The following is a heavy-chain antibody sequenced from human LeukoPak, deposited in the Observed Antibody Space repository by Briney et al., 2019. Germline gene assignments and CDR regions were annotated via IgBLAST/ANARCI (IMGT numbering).Heavy chain of an antibody. CDR3: ARVEASGYDYGAFDY. CDR2: IYSGGRT. CDR1: RFSVSSNY. D-gene: IGHD5-12*01. J-gene: IGHJ4*02. V-gene: IGHV3-66*01. Sequence: PGGSLRLSCSASRFSVSSNYMSWVRQAPGKGLEWVSIIYSGGRTYYADSVRGRFTISRDNFKNMLYLQMNSLRAEDTAVYYCARVEASGYDYGAFDYWGQGTLVTVSS.